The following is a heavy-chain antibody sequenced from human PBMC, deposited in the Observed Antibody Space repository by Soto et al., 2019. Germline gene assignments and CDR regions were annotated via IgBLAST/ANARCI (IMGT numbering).Heavy chain of an antibody. Sequence: GGSLRLSCAASGFTFDDYAMHWVRQAPGKGLEWVSGISWNSGSIGYADSVKGRFTISRDNAKNSLYLQMNSLRAEDTALYYCAKEGGDGVVIIRGIDYWGQGTLVTVSS. CDR3: AKEGGDGVVIIRGIDY. CDR1: GFTFDDYA. D-gene: IGHD3-3*01. CDR2: ISWNSGSI. V-gene: IGHV3-9*01. J-gene: IGHJ4*02.